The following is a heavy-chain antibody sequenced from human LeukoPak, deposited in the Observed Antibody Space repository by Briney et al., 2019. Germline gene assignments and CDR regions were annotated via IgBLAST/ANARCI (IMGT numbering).Heavy chain of an antibody. J-gene: IGHJ4*02. D-gene: IGHD3-22*01. V-gene: IGHV4-4*02. CDR2: IYHSGST. CDR3: ARVTNGAYDSSGYFDY. Sequence: SETLSLTCAVSGGSISSSNWWNWVRQPPGKGLEWIGEIYHSGSTNYNPSLKSRVTMSVDTSKNQFSLKLSSVTAADTAVYYCARVTNGAYDSSGYFDYWGQGTLVTVSS. CDR1: GGSISSSNW.